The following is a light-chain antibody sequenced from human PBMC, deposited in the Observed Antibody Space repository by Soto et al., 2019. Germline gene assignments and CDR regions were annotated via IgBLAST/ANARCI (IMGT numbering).Light chain of an antibody. CDR3: SSYTNSGTPP. CDR2: EVT. V-gene: IGLV2-14*01. Sequence: QSALTQPASVSGSPGQTITISCTGTSSDVGGYNYLSWYQQLPGKAPKVMIYEVTNRPSGVSNRFSGSKSGNTASLTISGLQAEDEDDYFCSSYTNSGTPPFGGGTKLTVL. J-gene: IGLJ3*02. CDR1: SSDVGGYNY.